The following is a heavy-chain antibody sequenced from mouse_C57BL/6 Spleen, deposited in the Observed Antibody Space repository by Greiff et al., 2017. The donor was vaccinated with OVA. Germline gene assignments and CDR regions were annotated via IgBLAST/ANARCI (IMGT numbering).Heavy chain of an antibody. V-gene: IGHV1-59*01. CDR1: GYTFTSYW. D-gene: IGHD3-2*02. J-gene: IGHJ2*01. Sequence: QVQLQQPGAELVRPGTSVKLSCKASGYTFTSYWMHWVKQRPGQGLEWIGVIDPSDSYTNYNQKFKGKATLTVDTSSSTAYMQLSSLTSEDSAVYYCARIGSSGYGYWGQGTTLTVSS. CDR2: IDPSDSYT. CDR3: ARIGSSGYGY.